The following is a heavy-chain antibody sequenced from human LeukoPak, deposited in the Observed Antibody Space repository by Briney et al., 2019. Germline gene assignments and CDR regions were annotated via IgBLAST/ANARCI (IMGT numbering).Heavy chain of an antibody. D-gene: IGHD2-15*01. Sequence: GGSLRLSCAASGFTFSSYSMNWVRQAPGKGLEWVSSISISRNYIYYADSVKGRFTISRDNAKNSLYLQMNSLRAEDTAVYYCARELLDSYYMDVWGKGTTVTVSS. CDR1: GFTFSSYS. CDR2: ISISRNYI. V-gene: IGHV3-21*01. J-gene: IGHJ6*03. CDR3: ARELLDSYYMDV.